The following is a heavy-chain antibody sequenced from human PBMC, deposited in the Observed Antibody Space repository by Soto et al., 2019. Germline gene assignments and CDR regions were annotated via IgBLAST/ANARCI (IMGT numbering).Heavy chain of an antibody. D-gene: IGHD6-13*01. CDR1: GFSLSDYA. CDR3: AKAPRAAAGTGFVTWFDP. CDR2: LSGSLDTA. J-gene: IGHJ5*02. V-gene: IGHV3-23*01. Sequence: PGGSLRLSCAASGFSLSDYAMNWVRQAPGKGLEWVATLSGSLDTAFYADSVKGRFTISRDNSKNTPYLQMNSLRAEDTAVYYCAKAPRAAAGTGFVTWFDPWGHGTLVTVAS.